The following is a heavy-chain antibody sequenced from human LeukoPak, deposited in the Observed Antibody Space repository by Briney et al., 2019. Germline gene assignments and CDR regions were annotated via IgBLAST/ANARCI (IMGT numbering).Heavy chain of an antibody. CDR3: ARDVTMVRAFDY. D-gene: IGHD3-10*01. CDR2: IYCSGST. J-gene: IGHJ4*02. CDR1: GGSISSSSYY. V-gene: IGHV4-39*07. Sequence: SETLCLTCTVSGGSISSSSYYWGWIRQPPGKGLEWIGSIYCSGSTYYNPSLKSRVTISVDTSKNQFSLKLSSVTAADTAVYYCARDVTMVRAFDYWGQGTLVTVSS.